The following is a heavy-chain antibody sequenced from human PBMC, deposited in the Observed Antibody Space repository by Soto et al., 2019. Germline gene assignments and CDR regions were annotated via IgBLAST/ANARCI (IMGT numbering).Heavy chain of an antibody. CDR1: GFTLSMSA. J-gene: IGHJ3*01. Sequence: GGSLRLSCASSGFTLSMSAVNWVRQAPGKGLEWVSYISDSGDRTYYADSVKGRFTISRDRSKNTVSLQMDSLRAEDTAVYYCAKDRGIIVKAGDAFDVPGPAPKVTVS. CDR3: AKDRGIIVKAGDAFDV. D-gene: IGHD3-16*02. V-gene: IGHV3-23*01. CDR2: ISDSGDRT.